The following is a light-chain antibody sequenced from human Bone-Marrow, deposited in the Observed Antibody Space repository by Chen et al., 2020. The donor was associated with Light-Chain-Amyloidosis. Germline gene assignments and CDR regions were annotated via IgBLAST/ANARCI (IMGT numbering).Light chain of an antibody. CDR2: ATS. CDR3: EQSYASPTA. J-gene: IGKJ2*01. CDR1: QSIKNH. Sequence: DIQMTQSPTSLSASVGDRVTITCRSSQSIKNHLNWYQQRPGEAPHVLIYATSSLQAGIPSRFSGSGSGTEFTLTISSLQPEDFATYFCEQSYASPTAFGQGTKLEI. V-gene: IGKV1-39*01.